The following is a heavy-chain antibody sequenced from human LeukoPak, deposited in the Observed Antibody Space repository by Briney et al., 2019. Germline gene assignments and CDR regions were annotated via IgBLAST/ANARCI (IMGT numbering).Heavy chain of an antibody. J-gene: IGHJ3*02. Sequence: SETLSLTCTVSGGSISSSSYYWGWIRQPPGKGLEWIGSIYSSGSTYHNPSLKSRVTISIDMSKNQFSLKLTSLTAADTAVYYCANPEEGATSGAFDIWGQGTMVTVSS. CDR1: GGSISSSSYY. D-gene: IGHD1-26*01. CDR2: IYSSGST. V-gene: IGHV4-39*01. CDR3: ANPEEGATSGAFDI.